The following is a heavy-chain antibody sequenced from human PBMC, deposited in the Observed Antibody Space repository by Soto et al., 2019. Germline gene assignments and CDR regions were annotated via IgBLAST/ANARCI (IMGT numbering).Heavy chain of an antibody. D-gene: IGHD6-19*01. CDR3: AREPPGGIAVAGTFLL. V-gene: IGHV3-48*01. CDR2: ISSSSSTI. J-gene: IGHJ4*02. Sequence: GGSLRLSCAASGFTFSSYSMNWVRQAPGKGLEWVSYISSSSSTIYYADSVKGRFTISRDNAKNSLYLQMNSLRAEDTAVYYCAREPPGGIAVAGTFLLWGQGTLVTVSS. CDR1: GFTFSSYS.